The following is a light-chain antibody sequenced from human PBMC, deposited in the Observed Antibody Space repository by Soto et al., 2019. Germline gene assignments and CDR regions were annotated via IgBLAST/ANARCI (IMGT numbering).Light chain of an antibody. CDR3: SADAGSNHLV. Sequence: QSALTQPPSASGSPGQSVTISCTGTSSDVGGHNYVSWYQQHPGKAPKLMIYEVSKRPSGVPDRFYGSKSGNTASLTVAVLQAEDEAEYYCSADAGSNHLVFAGGTKLTVL. CDR1: SSDVGGHNY. V-gene: IGLV2-8*01. CDR2: EVS. J-gene: IGLJ2*01.